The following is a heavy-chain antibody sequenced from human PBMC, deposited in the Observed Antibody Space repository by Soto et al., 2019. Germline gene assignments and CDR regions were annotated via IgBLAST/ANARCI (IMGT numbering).Heavy chain of an antibody. V-gene: IGHV3-66*01. J-gene: IGHJ4*02. CDR3: ARAFFYYGSGTYYDY. CDR1: GFTVSSNY. Sequence: GGSLRLSCAASGFTVSSNYMSWVRQAPGKGLEWVSVIYSGGSTYYADSVKGRLTISRDSSKNTLYLQMNSLRAEDTAVYYCARAFFYYGSGTYYDYWGQGALVTVSS. CDR2: IYSGGST. D-gene: IGHD3-10*01.